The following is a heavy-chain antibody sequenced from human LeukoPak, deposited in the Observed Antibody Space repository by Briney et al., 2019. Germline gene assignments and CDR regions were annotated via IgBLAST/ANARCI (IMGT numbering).Heavy chain of an antibody. CDR3: ARILDRAWGELGY. V-gene: IGHV3-30*03. D-gene: IGHD1-26*01. Sequence: PGGSLRLSCAASGFTFSSYGMHWVRQAPGKGLEWVAVISYDGSNKYYADSVKGRFTISRDNSKNTLYLQMNSLRAEDTAVYYCARILDRAWGELGYWGQGTLVTVSS. CDR2: ISYDGSNK. CDR1: GFTFSSYG. J-gene: IGHJ4*02.